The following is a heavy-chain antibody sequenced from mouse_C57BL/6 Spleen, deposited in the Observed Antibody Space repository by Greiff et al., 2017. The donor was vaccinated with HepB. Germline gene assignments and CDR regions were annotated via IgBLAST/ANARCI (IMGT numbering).Heavy chain of an antibody. CDR3: ARDRRDGYDRRAWFAY. CDR2: ISDGGSYT. V-gene: IGHV5-4*01. J-gene: IGHJ3*01. Sequence: EVQLVESGGGLVKPGGSLKLSCAASGFTFSSYAMSWVRQTPEKRLEWVATISDGGSYTYYPDNVKGRFTISRDNAKNNLYLQMSHLKSEDTAMYYCARDRRDGYDRRAWFAYWGQGTLVTVSA. CDR1: GFTFSSYA. D-gene: IGHD2-2*01.